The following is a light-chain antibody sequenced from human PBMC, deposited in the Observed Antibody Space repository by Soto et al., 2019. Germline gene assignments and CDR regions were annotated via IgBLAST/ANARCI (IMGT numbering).Light chain of an antibody. Sequence: DTQITQSPSSLSASVVDRISITCRASQTVSTYLNWYQQKAGQAPTLLISATSTLQSGVPSRFSGSGSGTEFTLTITSLQPEDFATYYCQQTYTTPRTFGQGTKVDIK. CDR3: QQTYTTPRT. J-gene: IGKJ1*01. V-gene: IGKV1-39*01. CDR1: QTVSTY. CDR2: ATS.